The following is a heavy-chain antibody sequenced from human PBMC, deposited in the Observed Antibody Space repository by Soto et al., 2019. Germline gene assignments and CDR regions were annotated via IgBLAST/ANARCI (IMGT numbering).Heavy chain of an antibody. CDR1: GFICSSYD. Sequence: GGSLRLSCAVSGFICSSYDMSWVRQAPGKGLEWVSTILVGGSTHYEDAVKGRFTISRDTSKNTVYLQMNSLTAGDTAVYYCAKATATSGGAFEIYGQGTVVTVSS. CDR3: AKATATSGGAFEI. V-gene: IGHV3-23*01. CDR2: ILVGGST. D-gene: IGHD1-1*01. J-gene: IGHJ3*02.